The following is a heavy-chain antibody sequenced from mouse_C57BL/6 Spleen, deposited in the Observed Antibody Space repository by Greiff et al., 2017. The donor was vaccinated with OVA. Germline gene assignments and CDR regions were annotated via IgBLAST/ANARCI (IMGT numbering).Heavy chain of an antibody. CDR1: GFTFSSYA. V-gene: IGHV5-4*01. Sequence: EVQLVESGGGLVKPGGSLKLSCAASGFTFSSYAMSWVRQTPEKRLEWVATISDGGSYTYYPDNVKGRFTISRDNAKNNLYLQMSHLKSEDTAMYYCARVLYDGYYPYFDYWGQGTTLTVSS. D-gene: IGHD2-3*01. J-gene: IGHJ2*01. CDR2: ISDGGSYT. CDR3: ARVLYDGYYPYFDY.